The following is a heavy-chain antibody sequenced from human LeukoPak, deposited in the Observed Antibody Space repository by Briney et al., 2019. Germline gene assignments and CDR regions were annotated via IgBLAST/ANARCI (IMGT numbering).Heavy chain of an antibody. V-gene: IGHV3-33*01. J-gene: IGHJ4*02. CDR3: ARGDLMGATDY. D-gene: IGHD1-26*01. Sequence: GRSLRLSCAASGFTFSNYGMHWVRQAPGKGLEWVAVIWYDGSNKYYAESVKGRFTISRDNSKNTLYLQMTDLRAEDTAAYFCARGDLMGATDYWRQGTLVTVSS. CDR2: IWYDGSNK. CDR1: GFTFSNYG.